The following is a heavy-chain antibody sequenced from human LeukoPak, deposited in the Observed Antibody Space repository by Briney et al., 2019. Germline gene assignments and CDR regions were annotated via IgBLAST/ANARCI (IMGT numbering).Heavy chain of an antibody. V-gene: IGHV3-21*01. Sequence: GGSLRLSCAASGFTFSSYSMNWVRQAPGKGLEWVSSISSSSSYIYYADSVKGRFTISRDNAKSSLYLQMNSLRAEDTAVYYCARGEYYYDSSGTNWFDPWGQGTLVTVSS. D-gene: IGHD3-22*01. CDR2: ISSSSSYI. CDR1: GFTFSSYS. J-gene: IGHJ5*02. CDR3: ARGEYYYDSSGTNWFDP.